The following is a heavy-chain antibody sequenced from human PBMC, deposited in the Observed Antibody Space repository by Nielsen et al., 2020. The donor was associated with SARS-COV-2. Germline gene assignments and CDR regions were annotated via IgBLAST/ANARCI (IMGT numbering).Heavy chain of an antibody. J-gene: IGHJ6*02. CDR1: GGSITSSGFA. D-gene: IGHD5-18*01. CDR3: ASGYTWGGMDA. CDR2: IYYTGTT. Sequence: SETLSLTCTVSGGSITSSGFARAWIRQPPGKGLEWIGSIYYTGTTHYSPSLKSRATNSVDTSKNLFSLKLNSVTSADTAVYYFASGYTWGGMDAWGQGTTVTVSS. V-gene: IGHV4-39*01.